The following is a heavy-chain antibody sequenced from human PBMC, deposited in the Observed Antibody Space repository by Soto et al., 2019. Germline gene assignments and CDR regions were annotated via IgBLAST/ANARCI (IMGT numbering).Heavy chain of an antibody. D-gene: IGHD6-13*01. CDR3: ATVDISTWIAGMDV. V-gene: IGHV1-69*06. CDR2: TFPIFGTA. Sequence: QVQLVQSGAEAKKPGSSVKVSCKASGGTFSSYAISWVRQAPGQGLEWMGVTFPIFGTANYAQKFQGRVTISADNSTSIADMELRSLRSEDTAVYYCATVDISTWIAGMDVWGQGTTVTVSS. CDR1: GGTFSSYA. J-gene: IGHJ6*02.